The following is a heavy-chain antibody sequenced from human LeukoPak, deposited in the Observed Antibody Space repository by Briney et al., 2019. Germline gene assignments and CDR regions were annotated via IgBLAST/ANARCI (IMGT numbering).Heavy chain of an antibody. CDR3: ARDRVAAAGIGYWFDP. CDR1: GDSVSSNSAA. CDR2: TYYRAKWYN. V-gene: IGHV6-1*01. J-gene: IGHJ5*02. Sequence: SQTLSLTCAISGDSVSSNSAAWNWIRQSPSRGLEWLGRTYYRAKWYNDYAVSVKSRITINPDTSKNQFSLQLNSVTPEDTAVYYCARDRVAAAGIGYWFDPWGQGTLVTVSS. D-gene: IGHD6-13*01.